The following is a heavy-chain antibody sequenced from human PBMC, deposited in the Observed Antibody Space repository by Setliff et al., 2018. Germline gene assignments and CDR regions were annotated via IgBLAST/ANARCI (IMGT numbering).Heavy chain of an antibody. J-gene: IGHJ6*02. V-gene: IGHV4-34*01. D-gene: IGHD3-3*01. Sequence: KLSEPLSLTCTVSGGSFSDYYWGWVRQPPGKGLEWIGEINHSGRTNYIPSLKSRLTISVDTSTNQFSLKLRSVTAADTAVYYCARLSWNGLRYYGLDVWGQGTTVTAP. CDR2: INHSGRT. CDR3: ARLSWNGLRYYGLDV. CDR1: GGSFSDYY.